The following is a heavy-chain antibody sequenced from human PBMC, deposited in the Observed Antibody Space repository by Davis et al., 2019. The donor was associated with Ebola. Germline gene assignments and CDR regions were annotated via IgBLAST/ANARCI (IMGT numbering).Heavy chain of an antibody. CDR2: INSDGSST. Sequence: GESLKISCAASGFTFSSYWMHWVRQAPGKGLVWVSRINSDGSSTSYADSVKGRFTISRDNAKNTLYLQMNSLRAEDTAVYYCAREGSSGWYRSGWFDPWGQGTLVTVSS. J-gene: IGHJ5*02. CDR1: GFTFSSYW. V-gene: IGHV3-74*01. CDR3: AREGSSGWYRSGWFDP. D-gene: IGHD6-19*01.